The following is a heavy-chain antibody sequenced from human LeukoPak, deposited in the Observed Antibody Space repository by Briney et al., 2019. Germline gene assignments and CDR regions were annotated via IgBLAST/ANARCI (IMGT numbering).Heavy chain of an antibody. Sequence: SETLSLTCTVSGGSISSYYWSWIRQPPGKGLEWIGYIYYSGNTNNNPFLKSRVTLSVDTSKNQFSLNLSSVTAADTAVYYCASRHYYYAMDVWGQGTTVTVSS. CDR2: IYYSGNT. J-gene: IGHJ6*02. CDR1: GGSISSYY. V-gene: IGHV4-59*01. CDR3: ASRHYYYAMDV.